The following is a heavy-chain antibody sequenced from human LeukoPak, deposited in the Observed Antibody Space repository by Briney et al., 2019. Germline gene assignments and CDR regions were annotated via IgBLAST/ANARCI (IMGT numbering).Heavy chain of an antibody. J-gene: IGHJ4*02. CDR2: ISGSGVTT. CDR1: GFTFSTYA. CDR3: TKSPFSGSYRFED. Sequence: GGSLRLSCVASGFTFSTYAMSWVRQAPGQGLEWVSVISGSGVTTYYADSVKGRFSISRANSKNTLWLQMSSLRAEDTAVYFCTKSPFSGSYRFEDWGQGTLDTVSS. D-gene: IGHD1-26*01. V-gene: IGHV3-23*01.